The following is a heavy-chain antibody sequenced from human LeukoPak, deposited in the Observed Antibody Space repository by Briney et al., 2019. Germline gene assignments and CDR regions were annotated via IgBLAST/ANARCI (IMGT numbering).Heavy chain of an antibody. J-gene: IGHJ6*02. CDR3: ARDQIAAADKTLGYYYYGMDV. V-gene: IGHV1-18*01. Sequence: ASVKVSCKASGYTFTSYGISWVRQAPGQGLEWMGWISAYNGNTNYAQKLKGRVTMTTDTSTSTAYMELRSLRSDDTAVYYCARDQIAAADKTLGYYYYGMDVWGQGTTVTVSS. D-gene: IGHD6-13*01. CDR2: ISAYNGNT. CDR1: GYTFTSYG.